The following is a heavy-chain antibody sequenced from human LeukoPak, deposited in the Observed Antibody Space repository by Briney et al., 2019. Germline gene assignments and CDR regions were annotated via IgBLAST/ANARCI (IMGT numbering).Heavy chain of an antibody. Sequence: GGSLRLSCAASGFIFSDFGMHWVRQAPGKGLEWVAFIRSDGSKKYYADSVKGRFSISRDDSNRTLYLQMTSPRPEDTAFYFCARYSSGWPFDTWGQGTLVTVSS. D-gene: IGHD6-19*01. CDR1: GFIFSDFG. CDR2: IRSDGSKK. CDR3: ARYSSGWPFDT. J-gene: IGHJ4*02. V-gene: IGHV3-30*02.